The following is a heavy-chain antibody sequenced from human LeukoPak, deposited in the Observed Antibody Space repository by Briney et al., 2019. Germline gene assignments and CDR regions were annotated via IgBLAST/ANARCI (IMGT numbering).Heavy chain of an antibody. CDR3: AKAAYYGSGSPLYYFDY. CDR1: GFTFGNYA. Sequence: GGSLRLSCAASGFTFGNYAMSWVRQAPGKGLEWVSAINGGGTTTSQADSGKGRFTISRDNSKNTLYLQMNSLRAEDTAVYYCAKAAYYGSGSPLYYFDYWGQGTLVTVSS. J-gene: IGHJ4*02. D-gene: IGHD3-10*01. CDR2: INGGGTTT. V-gene: IGHV3-23*01.